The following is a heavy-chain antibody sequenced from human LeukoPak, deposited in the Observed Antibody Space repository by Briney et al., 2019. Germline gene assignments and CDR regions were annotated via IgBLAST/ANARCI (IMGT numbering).Heavy chain of an antibody. CDR2: IYYSGST. V-gene: IGHV4-59*12. CDR1: GGSISSYY. Sequence: PSETLSLTCTVSGGSISSYYWSWIRQPPGKGLEWIGYIYYSGSTNYNPSLKSRVTISVDTSKNQFSLKLSSVTAADTAVYYCARGRGYYYDSSGYYYVSRYFDYWGQGTLVTVSS. D-gene: IGHD3-22*01. J-gene: IGHJ4*02. CDR3: ARGRGYYYDSSGYYYVSRYFDY.